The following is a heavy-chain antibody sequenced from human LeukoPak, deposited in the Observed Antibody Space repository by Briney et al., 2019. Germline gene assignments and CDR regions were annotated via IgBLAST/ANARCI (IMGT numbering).Heavy chain of an antibody. CDR1: GFTFSSYA. J-gene: IGHJ4*02. CDR2: ISFDAISQ. CDR3: ASDRGGYCTNGVCAGFDY. V-gene: IGHV3-30-3*01. D-gene: IGHD2-8*01. Sequence: GGSLRLSCAASGFTFSSYAMHWVRQAPGKGLEWVAVISFDAISQYYADSVKGRFTISRDNSKNTLYLQMNSLRAEDTAVYYCASDRGGYCTNGVCAGFDYWGRGTLVTVSS.